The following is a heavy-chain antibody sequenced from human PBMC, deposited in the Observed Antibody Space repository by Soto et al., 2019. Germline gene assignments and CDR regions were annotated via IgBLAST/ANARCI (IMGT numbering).Heavy chain of an antibody. Sequence: GASVKVSCKASGYTFTSYYMHWVRQAPGQGLEWMGIINPSGGSTSYAQKFQGRVTMTRDTSTSTVYMELSSLRSEDTAVYYCASVPTQRRDGYNTPHYFDYWGQGTLVTVSS. D-gene: IGHD5-12*01. CDR1: GYTFTSYY. CDR3: ASVPTQRRDGYNTPHYFDY. CDR2: INPSGGST. V-gene: IGHV1-46*01. J-gene: IGHJ4*02.